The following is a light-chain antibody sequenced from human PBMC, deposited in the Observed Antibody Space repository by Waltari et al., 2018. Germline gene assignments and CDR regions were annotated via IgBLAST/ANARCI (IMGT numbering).Light chain of an antibody. CDR1: SSDLRGYTL. CDR2: PAT. J-gene: IGLJ2*01. CDR3: WSYAGSTTSVV. V-gene: IGLV2-23*01. Sequence: QSALTQPASVSGSPGQSIPISCTGPSSDLRGYTLVSWYQVYPGKAPNVMIYPATTRPSGVSNRFSGSKSGNTASLTISGLQAEDEADYYCWSYAGSTTSVVFGGGTKLTVL.